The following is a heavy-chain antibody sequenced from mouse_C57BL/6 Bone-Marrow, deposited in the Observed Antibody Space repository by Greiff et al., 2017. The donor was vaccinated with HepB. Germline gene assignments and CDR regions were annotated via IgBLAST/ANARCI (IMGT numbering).Heavy chain of an antibody. CDR3: ARHRYYYGSSYPFDY. Sequence: DVMLVESGGDLVKPGGSLKLSCAASGFTFSSYGMSWVRQTPDKRLEWVATISSGGSYTYYPDSVKGRFTISRDNAKNTLYLQMSSLKSEDTAMYYCARHRYYYGSSYPFDYWGQGTTLTVSS. V-gene: IGHV5-6*02. CDR1: GFTFSSYG. J-gene: IGHJ2*01. CDR2: ISSGGSYT. D-gene: IGHD1-1*01.